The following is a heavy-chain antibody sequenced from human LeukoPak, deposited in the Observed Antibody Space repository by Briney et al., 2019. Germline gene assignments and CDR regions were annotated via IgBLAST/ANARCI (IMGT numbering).Heavy chain of an antibody. CDR3: AKGASDYYGSGSFPRAFDI. CDR2: ISWNSGSI. CDR1: GFTFDDYA. Sequence: AGGSLRLSCAASGFTFDDYAMHWVRQAPGKGLEWVSAISWNSGSIGYADSVKGRFTISRDNAKNSLYLQMNSLRAEDMALYYCAKGASDYYGSGSFPRAFDIWGQGTMVTVSS. D-gene: IGHD3-10*01. V-gene: IGHV3-9*03. J-gene: IGHJ3*02.